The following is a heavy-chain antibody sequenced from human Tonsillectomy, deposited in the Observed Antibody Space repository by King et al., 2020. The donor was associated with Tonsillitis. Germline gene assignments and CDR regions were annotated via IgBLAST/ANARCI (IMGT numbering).Heavy chain of an antibody. J-gene: IGHJ6*02. V-gene: IGHV3-30*18. CDR1: GFTFSSYG. CDR3: AKGLRWFAFTVYYGMDV. CDR2: ISYDGSNK. D-gene: IGHD3-10*01. Sequence: VQLVESGGGVVQPGRSLRLSFAASGFTFSSYGMHWVRQAPGQGLEWVAVISYDGSNKYYSDSVKGRFTISRDNSKNTLYLQMNSLRAEDTSVYYCAKGLRWFAFTVYYGMDVWGQGTTVTVSS.